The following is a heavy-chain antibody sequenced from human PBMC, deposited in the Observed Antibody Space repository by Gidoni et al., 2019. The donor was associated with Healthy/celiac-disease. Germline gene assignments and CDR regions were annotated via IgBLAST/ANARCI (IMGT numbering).Heavy chain of an antibody. J-gene: IGHJ6*02. CDR1: GFTFSSDS. CDR3: ASADIVNTYYYYYGMDV. V-gene: IGHV3-21*01. CDR2: ISSSSSYI. Sequence: EVQLVESGGGLVKPGGSLRLSCAASGFTFSSDSMNWVRQAPGKGLEWVSSISSSSSYIYYADSVKGRFTISRDNAKNSLYLQMNSLRAEDTAVYYCASADIVNTYYYYYGMDVWGQGTTVTVSS. D-gene: IGHD5-12*01.